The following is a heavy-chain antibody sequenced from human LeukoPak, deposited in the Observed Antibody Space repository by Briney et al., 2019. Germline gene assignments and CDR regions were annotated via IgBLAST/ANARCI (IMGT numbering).Heavy chain of an antibody. V-gene: IGHV3-7*01. CDR3: ARDLDSSSWWNWFDP. D-gene: IGHD6-13*01. J-gene: IGHJ5*02. Sequence: GGSLRLSCAASGFTFSTYWMSWVRQAPGKGLEWVANIKQDGSEKKYVDSVKGRFTISRDNVKNSLYLQMNSLRAEDTAMYYCARDLDSSSWWNWFDPWGQGTLVTVSS. CDR1: GFTFSTYW. CDR2: IKQDGSEK.